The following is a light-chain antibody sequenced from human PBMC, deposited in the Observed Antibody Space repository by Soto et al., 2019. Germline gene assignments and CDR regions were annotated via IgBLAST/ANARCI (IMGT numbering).Light chain of an antibody. CDR2: GAS. CDR3: QQYGSSFSFT. J-gene: IGKJ3*01. V-gene: IGKV3-20*01. Sequence: EIVLTQSPGTLSLSPGERATLSCRASQSVSSSYLGWYQQKPGQAPRLLIYGASSRATGIPDRFSGSGSGTDFTLTISRLEPDDFAVYYCQQYGSSFSFTFGPGTKVDIK. CDR1: QSVSSSY.